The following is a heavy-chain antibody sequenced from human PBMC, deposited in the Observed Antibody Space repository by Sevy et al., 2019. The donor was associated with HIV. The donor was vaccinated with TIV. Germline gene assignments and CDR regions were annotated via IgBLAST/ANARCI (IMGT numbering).Heavy chain of an antibody. J-gene: IGHJ6*02. D-gene: IGHD3-10*01. CDR1: GFTFSDYY. CDR3: ARGDVRYYYGSGSYSDGMDV. CDR2: ISSSGSTI. V-gene: IGHV3-11*01. Sequence: GGSLRLSCAASGFTFSDYYMSWIRQAPGKGLEWVSYISSSGSTIYYADSVKGRFTISRDNAKNSLYLQMNSLRAEDTAVYYCARGDVRYYYGSGSYSDGMDVWGQGTTVTVSS.